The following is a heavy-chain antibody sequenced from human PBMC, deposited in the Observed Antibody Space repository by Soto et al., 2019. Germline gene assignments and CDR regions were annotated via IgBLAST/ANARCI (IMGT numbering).Heavy chain of an antibody. V-gene: IGHV4-38-2*01. J-gene: IGHJ6*02. CDR1: GYSISSGYY. Sequence: QVQLQESGPGLVKPSETLSLTCAVSGYSISSGYYWGWIRQPPGKGLEWIGSIYHSGSTYYNPSLKSRVTISVDTYKNQFALKLSSVTAADTAVYYCARVLYSRELVLYSYYGMDVWGQGTTVTVSS. CDR2: IYHSGST. D-gene: IGHD6-6*01. CDR3: ARVLYSRELVLYSYYGMDV.